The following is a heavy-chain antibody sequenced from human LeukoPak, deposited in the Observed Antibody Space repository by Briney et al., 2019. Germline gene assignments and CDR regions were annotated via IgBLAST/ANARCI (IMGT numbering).Heavy chain of an antibody. D-gene: IGHD3-10*01. CDR3: AKRGIVIRAVIIVGFHKEAYYFDY. V-gene: IGHV3-23*01. CDR1: GITLSNYG. CDR2: ISDSGGST. Sequence: GGSLRLSCTVSGITLSNYGMSWVRQAPGKGLEWVAGISDSGGSTNYADSVKGRFTISRDNPKNTLYLQMNSLRAEDTAVYFCAKRGIVIRAVIIVGFHKEAYYFDYWGQGVLVTVSS. J-gene: IGHJ4*02.